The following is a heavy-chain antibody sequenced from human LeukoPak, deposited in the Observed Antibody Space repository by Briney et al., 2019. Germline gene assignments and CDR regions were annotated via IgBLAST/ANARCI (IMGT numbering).Heavy chain of an antibody. V-gene: IGHV4-4*02. CDR2: IYHSGST. CDR1: GGSISSSNW. Sequence: SETLSLTCAVSGGSISSSNWWSWVRQPPGKGLEWIGEIYHSGSTNYNPSLKSRVTISVGKSKNQFSLKLSSVTAADTAVYYCARGLEYSYGYDNWFDPWGQGTLVTVSS. J-gene: IGHJ5*02. CDR3: ARGLEYSYGYDNWFDP. D-gene: IGHD5-18*01.